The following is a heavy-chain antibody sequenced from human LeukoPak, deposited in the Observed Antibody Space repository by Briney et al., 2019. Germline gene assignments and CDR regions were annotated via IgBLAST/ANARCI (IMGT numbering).Heavy chain of an antibody. J-gene: IGHJ4*02. Sequence: GGSLRLSCAASGFTFSSYAMHWVRQAPGKGMEWVAVISYDGSTKYYADSVKGQFTISRDNSKNTLYLQMNSLRAEDTAVYYCAKVTYGSGTYGAFDYWGQGTLVTVSS. CDR1: GFTFSSYA. D-gene: IGHD3-10*01. CDR3: AKVTYGSGTYGAFDY. CDR2: ISYDGSTK. V-gene: IGHV3-30*04.